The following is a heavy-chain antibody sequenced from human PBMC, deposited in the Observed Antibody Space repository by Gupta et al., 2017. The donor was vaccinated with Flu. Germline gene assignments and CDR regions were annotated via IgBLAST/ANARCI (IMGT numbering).Heavy chain of an antibody. CDR1: TYA. J-gene: IGHJ6*02. Sequence: TYAMTWVRQAPGKGLEWVSTIAGIAGSGVNPYYADSVKGRFTISRDNAKNTLYLQLKSLRVEDTAVYYCAKDLYNSGCLPTCGMDVWGQGTTVTVAS. D-gene: IGHD6-19*01. V-gene: IGHV3-23*01. CDR2: IAGIAGSGVNP. CDR3: AKDLYNSGCLPTCGMDV.